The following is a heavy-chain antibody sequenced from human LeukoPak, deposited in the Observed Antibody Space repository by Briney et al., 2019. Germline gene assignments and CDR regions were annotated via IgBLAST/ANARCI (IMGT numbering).Heavy chain of an antibody. D-gene: IGHD3-3*01. CDR1: GYTFTSYD. CDR3: ARSRLRFLEDY. V-gene: IGHV1-8*01. J-gene: IGHJ4*02. Sequence: GASVKVSCKASGYTFTSYDIHWVRQATGQGLEWMGWMNPNSGNTGYAQKFQGRVTMTRNTSISTAYMELSSLRSDDTAVYHCARSRLRFLEDYWGQGTLVTVSS. CDR2: MNPNSGNT.